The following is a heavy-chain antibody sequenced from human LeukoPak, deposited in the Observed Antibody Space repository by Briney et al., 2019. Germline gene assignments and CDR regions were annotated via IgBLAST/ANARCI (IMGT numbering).Heavy chain of an antibody. D-gene: IGHD5-12*01. CDR3: ARGSVSGYDYHAFDI. CDR2: IYYSGST. J-gene: IGHJ3*02. CDR1: GGSISSYY. Sequence: SETLSLTCTGSGGSISSYYWSWIRQPPGQGLKWIGYIYYSGSTNYNPSLKSRVTISVDTSKNQFSLNLRSVTAADTAVYYCARGSVSGYDYHAFDIWGQGTMVTVSS. V-gene: IGHV4-59*01.